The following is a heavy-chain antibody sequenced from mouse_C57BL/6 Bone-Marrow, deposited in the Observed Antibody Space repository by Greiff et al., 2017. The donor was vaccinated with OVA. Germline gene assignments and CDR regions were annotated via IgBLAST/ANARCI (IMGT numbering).Heavy chain of an antibody. CDR3: ARGVYGNYFDY. D-gene: IGHD2-1*01. CDR1: GYTFTSYW. V-gene: IGHV1-59*01. CDR2: IDPSDSYT. J-gene: IGHJ2*01. Sequence: QVQLQQPGAELVRPGTSVKLSCKASGYTFTSYWMHWVKQRPGQGLEWIGVIDPSDSYTNYNQKFKGQATLTVDTSSSTAYMQLSSLTSEDSAVYYCARGVYGNYFDYWGQGTTLTVSS.